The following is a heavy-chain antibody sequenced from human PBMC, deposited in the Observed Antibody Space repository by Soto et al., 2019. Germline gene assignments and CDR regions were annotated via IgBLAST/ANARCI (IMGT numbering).Heavy chain of an antibody. D-gene: IGHD2-2*01. CDR3: ARVVVPAANAEDYFDY. Sequence: QVQLVQSGAEVKKPGSSLKVSCKASGDTFSSYAISWVRQAPGQGREWMGGIIPIFGTANYAQKFQGRVTITADESPSTAYMDLSSLRSDDTAVYYCARVVVPAANAEDYFDYWGQGTLVTVSS. V-gene: IGHV1-69*01. CDR2: IIPIFGTA. CDR1: GDTFSSYA. J-gene: IGHJ4*02.